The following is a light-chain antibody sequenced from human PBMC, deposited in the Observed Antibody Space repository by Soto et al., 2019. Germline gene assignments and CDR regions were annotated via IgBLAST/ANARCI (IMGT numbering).Light chain of an antibody. V-gene: IGKV1-5*01. J-gene: IGKJ4*01. Sequence: DIQMTQSPSTLSASVGDRVTITCRASQSISSWLAWYQQKPGKAPNLLIYDASSLESGVPSRFGGSGSGTEFTLTISSLQPDDFATYYCQQYNSYSLTFGGGTKVEIK. CDR1: QSISSW. CDR2: DAS. CDR3: QQYNSYSLT.